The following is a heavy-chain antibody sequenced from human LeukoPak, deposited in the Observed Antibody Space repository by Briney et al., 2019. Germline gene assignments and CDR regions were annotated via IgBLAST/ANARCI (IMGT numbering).Heavy chain of an antibody. CDR1: GFTFSSYA. CDR3: ARGRVAKAVAGTLGY. Sequence: GGSLRLSCAASGFTFSSYAMHWVPQAPGQGLEYVSAISSNRGSTYYANSVKGRFTISRDNSKNTLYLQMGSLRAEDMSVYYCARGRVAKAVAGTLGYWGQGTLVTVSS. D-gene: IGHD6-19*01. CDR2: ISSNRGST. J-gene: IGHJ4*02. V-gene: IGHV3-64*01.